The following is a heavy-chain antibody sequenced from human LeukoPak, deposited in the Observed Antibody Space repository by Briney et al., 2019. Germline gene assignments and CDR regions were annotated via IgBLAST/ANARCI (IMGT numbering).Heavy chain of an antibody. CDR3: AAQYYDFWSGMYYFDY. Sequence: GGSLRLSCAASGFTFSSYWMSWVRQAPGKGLEWVANIKQDGSEKYYVDSVKGRFTISRDNAKNSLYLLMNSLRAEDTAVYYCAAQYYDFWSGMYYFDYWGQGTLVTVSS. CDR2: IKQDGSEK. D-gene: IGHD3-3*01. J-gene: IGHJ4*02. V-gene: IGHV3-7*01. CDR1: GFTFSSYW.